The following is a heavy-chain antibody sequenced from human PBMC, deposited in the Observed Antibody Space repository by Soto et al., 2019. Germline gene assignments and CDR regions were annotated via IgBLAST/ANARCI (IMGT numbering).Heavy chain of an antibody. CDR1: GGSFSGYY. Sequence: QVQLQQWGAGLLKPSETLSLTCAVYGGSFSGYYWSWIRQPPGKGLEWIGEIIHSGSTNYNPSLKSRVTISVHTSKNQFSLKLSSVTAADTAVYYCARGTPLDIVVVVAAGGTFDYWGQGTLVTVSS. D-gene: IGHD2-15*01. CDR2: IIHSGST. V-gene: IGHV4-34*01. J-gene: IGHJ4*02. CDR3: ARGTPLDIVVVVAAGGTFDY.